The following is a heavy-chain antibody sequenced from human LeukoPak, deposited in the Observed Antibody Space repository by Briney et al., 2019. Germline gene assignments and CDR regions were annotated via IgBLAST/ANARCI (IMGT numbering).Heavy chain of an antibody. CDR3: ARARYYYDSSGYYFDY. Sequence: GGSLRLSCAASGFTFRSYSMNWVRQAPGKGLEWVSYISSSSSTIYYADSVKGRFTISRDNAKNSLYVQMNSLRDEDTAVYFCARARYYYDSSGYYFDYWGQGTLVSVSS. D-gene: IGHD3-22*01. CDR1: GFTFRSYS. CDR2: ISSSSSTI. V-gene: IGHV3-48*02. J-gene: IGHJ4*02.